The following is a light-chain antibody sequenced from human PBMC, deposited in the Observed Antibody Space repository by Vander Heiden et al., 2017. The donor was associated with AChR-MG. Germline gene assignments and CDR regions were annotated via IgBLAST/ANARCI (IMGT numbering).Light chain of an antibody. J-gene: IGKJ1*01. V-gene: IGKV1-5*01. Sequence: DIQMTQSPSTLSASVGDRVTITCRASQGISRSLAWYQQKPGKVPKLLIYEASRLESGVPSRFSGSGSGTEFTLTISSLQPADFATYYCQQYNSYSETFGQGTKVEIK. CDR2: EAS. CDR3: QQYNSYSET. CDR1: QGISRS.